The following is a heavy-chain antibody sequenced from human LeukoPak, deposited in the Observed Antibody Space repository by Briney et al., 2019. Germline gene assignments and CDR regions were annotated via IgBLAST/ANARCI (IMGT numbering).Heavy chain of an antibody. Sequence: SETLSLTCTVSGGSISSSSYYWGWIRQPPGKGLEWIGNIYYSGDTYYNPSLKSRLTMSLDTSNNQFSLKLRSVTAADTAVYYCARRLGSAMYFDYWGQGTQVTVSS. D-gene: IGHD5-18*01. CDR3: ARRLGSAMYFDY. CDR1: GGSISSSSYY. CDR2: IYYSGDT. V-gene: IGHV4-39*01. J-gene: IGHJ4*02.